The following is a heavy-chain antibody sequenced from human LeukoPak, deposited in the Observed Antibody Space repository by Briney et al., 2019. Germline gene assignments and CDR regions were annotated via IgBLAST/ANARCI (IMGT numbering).Heavy chain of an antibody. CDR2: MNQVGGEI. Sequence: GGSLRLSCAASGFTFSSYWMSWVRQAPGKGLEWVANMNQVGGEIYYMDSVKGRFTISRDNAKNSLYLQMNSLRAEDTAVYYCARDHRGAFDYWGQGTLVTVSS. CDR1: GFTFSSYW. V-gene: IGHV3-7*01. D-gene: IGHD3-16*01. CDR3: ARDHRGAFDY. J-gene: IGHJ4*02.